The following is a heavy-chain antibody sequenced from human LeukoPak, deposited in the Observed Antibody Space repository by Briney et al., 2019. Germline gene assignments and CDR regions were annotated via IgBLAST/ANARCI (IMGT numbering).Heavy chain of an antibody. CDR3: ARVPTAAAVFDY. CDR2: IKQDGSEK. D-gene: IGHD6-13*01. Sequence: GGSLRLSCAASGFTFNSYSMNWVRQAPGKGLEWVANIKQDGSEKYYVDSVKGRFTISRDNAKNSLYLQMNSLRAEDTAVYYCARVPTAAAVFDYWGQGTLVTVSS. V-gene: IGHV3-7*01. J-gene: IGHJ4*02. CDR1: GFTFNSYS.